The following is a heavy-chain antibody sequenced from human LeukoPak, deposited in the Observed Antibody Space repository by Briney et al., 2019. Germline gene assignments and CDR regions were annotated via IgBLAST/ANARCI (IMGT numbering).Heavy chain of an antibody. CDR1: CYTFSTYG. CDR2: ISAYNGNT. CDR3: ARDPRKTYSSGWYYFDY. J-gene: IGHJ4*02. D-gene: IGHD6-19*01. V-gene: IGHV1-18*01. Sequence: ASVKVSCKASCYTFSTYGCSVVRQAPGQGLEWMAWISAYNGNTNYAQKFQGRVTMTTDTSTSTAYMELKSLRSDDTAVYYCARDPRKTYSSGWYYFDYWGQGTLVTVSS.